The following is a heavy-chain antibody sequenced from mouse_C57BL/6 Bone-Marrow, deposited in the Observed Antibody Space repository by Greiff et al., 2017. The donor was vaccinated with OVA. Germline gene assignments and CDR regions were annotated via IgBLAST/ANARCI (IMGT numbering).Heavy chain of an antibody. Sequence: FQLQQSGPELVKPGDSVTISCKASGYSFTGYFMNWVIQSHGKSLEWIGRITPYIGDTFSNQKFKGKATLPVDKSSTPAHMELRRMTSEDSAVYYCARRGDLLLPYFDVWGTGTTVTVAS. CDR3: ARRGDLLLPYFDV. CDR2: ITPYIGDT. D-gene: IGHD1-1*01. CDR1: GYSFTGYF. J-gene: IGHJ1*03. V-gene: IGHV1-20*01.